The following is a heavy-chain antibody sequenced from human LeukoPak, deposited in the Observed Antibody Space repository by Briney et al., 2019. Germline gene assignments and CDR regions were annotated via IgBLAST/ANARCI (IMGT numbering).Heavy chain of an antibody. CDR1: GFTFSSYA. CDR2: ISGSGGST. D-gene: IGHD6-13*01. Sequence: WGSLRLSCAASGFTFSSYAMSWVRQAPGKGLEWVSAISGSGGSTYYADSVKGRFTISRDNSKNTLYLQMNSLRAEDTAVYYCAKVPGIAAAGDYYYYGMDVWGQGTTVTVSS. J-gene: IGHJ6*02. V-gene: IGHV3-23*01. CDR3: AKVPGIAAAGDYYYYGMDV.